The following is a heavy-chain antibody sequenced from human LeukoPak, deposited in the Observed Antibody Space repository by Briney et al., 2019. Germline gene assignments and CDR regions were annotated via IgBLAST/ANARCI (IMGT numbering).Heavy chain of an antibody. CDR3: AKDLLRDNSGRFPYYFDY. Sequence: GGSLRLSCAASGFTFSNYAMSWVRQAPWKGLEWVSAISGSDVSTYYADSVKGRFTISRDNSKNTLYLQMNSLRAEDTAVYFCAKDLLRDNSGRFPYYFDYWGQGTLVTVSS. CDR2: ISGSDVST. D-gene: IGHD2-15*01. V-gene: IGHV3-23*01. CDR1: GFTFSNYA. J-gene: IGHJ4*02.